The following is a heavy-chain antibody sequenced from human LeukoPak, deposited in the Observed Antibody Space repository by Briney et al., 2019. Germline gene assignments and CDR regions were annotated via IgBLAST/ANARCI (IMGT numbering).Heavy chain of an antibody. CDR1: GGSISSYY. CDR3: ARGQYGSYYYYYMDV. Sequence: SETLSLTCTVSGGSISSYYWSWIRQPPGKGLEWIGYIYYSGSTNYNPSLKSRVTISVDTSKNQFSLNLSSVTAADTAVYYCARGQYGSYYYYYMDVWGKGTTVTVSS. V-gene: IGHV4-59*01. D-gene: IGHD1-26*01. CDR2: IYYSGST. J-gene: IGHJ6*03.